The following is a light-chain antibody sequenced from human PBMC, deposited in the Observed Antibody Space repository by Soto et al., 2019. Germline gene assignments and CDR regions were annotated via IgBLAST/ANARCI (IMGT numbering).Light chain of an antibody. Sequence: QSVLTQPASVSGSPGQSITISCTGTSSDVGAYNDVSWYQQHPGKAPKLITYDVSNRPSGVSNRLSGSKSGNTASLTISGLQAEDEADYYCCSYTTSTTYVFGTGTKVTVL. CDR1: SSDVGAYND. J-gene: IGLJ1*01. CDR2: DVS. V-gene: IGLV2-14*03. CDR3: CSYTTSTTYV.